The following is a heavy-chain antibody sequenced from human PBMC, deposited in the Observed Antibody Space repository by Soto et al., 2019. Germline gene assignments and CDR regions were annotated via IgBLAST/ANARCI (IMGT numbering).Heavy chain of an antibody. J-gene: IGHJ6*02. CDR3: VRSRQMESGNDYGLDV. CDR2: YHSGGST. D-gene: IGHD1-1*01. CDR1: GVSRNTADTW. Sequence: QVQLQESGSGLVKPSQSLSLTCTVSGVSRNTADTWWSWIRQSPGKCLEFIGYYHSGGSTYYDASFRSRVIISADTSNSHFSLKLSSVTVADTAVYFCVRSRQMESGNDYGLDVWGQGTTVTVSS. V-gene: IGHV4-30-4*01.